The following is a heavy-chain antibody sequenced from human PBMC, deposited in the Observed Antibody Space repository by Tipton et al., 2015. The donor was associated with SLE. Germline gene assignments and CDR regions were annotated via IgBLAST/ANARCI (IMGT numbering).Heavy chain of an antibody. CDR2: IYTSGST. D-gene: IGHD3-22*01. CDR1: GGSISSYY. CDR3: ARDTYYYDSSGYSGYFQH. Sequence: TLSLTCTVSGGSISSYYWSWIRQPAGKGLEWIGRIYTSGSTNYNPSLKSRVTMSVDTSKNQFSLKLSSVTAADTAVYYCARDTYYYDSSGYSGYFQHWGQGTLVTVSS. V-gene: IGHV4-4*07. J-gene: IGHJ1*01.